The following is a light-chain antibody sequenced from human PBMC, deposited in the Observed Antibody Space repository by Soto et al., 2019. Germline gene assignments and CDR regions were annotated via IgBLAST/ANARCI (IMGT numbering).Light chain of an antibody. CDR1: QSISDT. J-gene: IGKJ1*01. CDR3: QQRSNWPRT. CDR2: GAS. V-gene: IGKV3-15*01. Sequence: EIVMTQSPATLSVSPGGRATLSCRASQSISDTLAWYQQKPGQAPRLLIHGASTRATGFPARFSGSGSGTDFTLTISSLQSEDFAVYYCQQRSNWPRTFGQGTKVDIK.